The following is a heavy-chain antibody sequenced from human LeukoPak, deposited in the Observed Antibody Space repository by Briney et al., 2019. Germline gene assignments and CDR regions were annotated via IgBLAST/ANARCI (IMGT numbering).Heavy chain of an antibody. CDR3: AREKSSSWYVGWFDP. CDR1: GYTFTSYG. Sequence: ASVKVSCKASGYTFTSYGISWVRQAPGQGLEWMGWISAYNGNTNYAQRLQGRVTMTTDTSTSTAYMELRSLRSDDTAVYYCAREKSSSWYVGWFDPWGQGTLVTVSS. CDR2: ISAYNGNT. D-gene: IGHD6-13*01. J-gene: IGHJ5*02. V-gene: IGHV1-18*01.